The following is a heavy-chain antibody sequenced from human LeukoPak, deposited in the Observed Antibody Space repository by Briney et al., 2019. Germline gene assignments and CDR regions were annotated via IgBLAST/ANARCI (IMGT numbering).Heavy chain of an antibody. CDR2: IYHSGST. CDR1: GGSISTSNYY. J-gene: IGHJ4*02. V-gene: IGHV4-39*07. D-gene: IGHD6-13*01. Sequence: SETLSLTCTVSGGSISTSNYYWGWVRQPPGKGLEWIGEIYHSGSTNYNPSLKSRVTISVDKSKNQFSLKLSSVTAADTAVYYCARVSSSSWKYFDYWGQGTLVTASS. CDR3: ARVSSSSWKYFDY.